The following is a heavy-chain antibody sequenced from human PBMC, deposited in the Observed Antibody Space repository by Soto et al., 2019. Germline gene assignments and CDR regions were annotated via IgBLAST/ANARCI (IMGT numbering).Heavy chain of an antibody. V-gene: IGHV3-11*01. CDR2: ISSSGSTI. CDR3: ARNIVVVPAAIHLPYYYYMDV. CDR1: GFTFSDYY. Sequence: GGSLRLSCAASGFTFSDYYMSWIRQAPGKGLEWVSYISSSGSTIYYADSVKGRFTISRDNAKNSLYLQMNSLRAEDTAVYYCARNIVVVPAAIHLPYYYYMDVWGKGTTVTVSS. D-gene: IGHD2-2*01. J-gene: IGHJ6*03.